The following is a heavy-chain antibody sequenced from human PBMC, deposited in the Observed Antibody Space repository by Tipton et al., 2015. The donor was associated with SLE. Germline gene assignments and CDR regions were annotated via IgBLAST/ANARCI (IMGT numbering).Heavy chain of an antibody. D-gene: IGHD3-3*02. CDR3: ARTAVLAAIMMDV. CDR1: GYSITSGSY. CDR2: FHSSGIL. J-gene: IGHJ6*02. V-gene: IGHV4-61*09. Sequence: TLSLTCAVSGYSITSGSYWGWIRQPAGKGLEWIGHFHSSGILNYNPSLKSRVTMSGDTSKNQLSLKLNAVTAADTAVYYCARTAVLAAIMMDVWGQGTTVTVSS.